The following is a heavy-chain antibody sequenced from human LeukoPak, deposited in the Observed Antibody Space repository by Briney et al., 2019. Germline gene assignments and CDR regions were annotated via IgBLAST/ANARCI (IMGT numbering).Heavy chain of an antibody. Sequence: GRSLRLSCAASGFTFSSYGMHWVRQAPGKGLEWVAVIWYDGNNKYYADSVKGRFTISRDNSKNTLYLQMNSLRAEDTAVYYCAKDVGVRTTVGYFDHWGQGTLVTVSS. D-gene: IGHD4-11*01. J-gene: IGHJ4*02. CDR2: IWYDGNNK. V-gene: IGHV3-33*06. CDR1: GFTFSSYG. CDR3: AKDVGVRTTVGYFDH.